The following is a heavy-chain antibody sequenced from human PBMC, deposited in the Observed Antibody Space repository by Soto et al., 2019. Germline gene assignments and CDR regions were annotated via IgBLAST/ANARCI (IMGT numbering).Heavy chain of an antibody. Sequence: QVQLVESGGGLVKPGGSLRLSSAASGFTFSDYYMSWIRQAPGKGLEWVSYISSSSSYTNYADSVKGRFTISRDNAKNSLYLQMNSLRAEDTAVYYCARDHHRYSGYDYVDYWGQGTLVTVSS. CDR2: ISSSSSYT. D-gene: IGHD5-12*01. V-gene: IGHV3-11*05. J-gene: IGHJ4*02. CDR1: GFTFSDYY. CDR3: ARDHHRYSGYDYVDY.